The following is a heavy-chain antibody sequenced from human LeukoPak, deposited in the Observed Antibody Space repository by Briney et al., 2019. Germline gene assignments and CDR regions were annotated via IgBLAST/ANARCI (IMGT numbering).Heavy chain of an antibody. CDR1: GFTFGDYA. J-gene: IGHJ2*01. Sequence: GGSLRLSCTASGFTFGDYAMSWVRQAPGKGLEWVGFIRSKAYGGTTEYAASVKGRFTISRDDSKSIAYLQMNSLKTEDTAVYYCTRGALDWGSGYWYFDLWGRGTLVTVSS. CDR2: IRSKAYGGTT. D-gene: IGHD7-27*01. V-gene: IGHV3-49*04. CDR3: TRGALDWGSGYWYFDL.